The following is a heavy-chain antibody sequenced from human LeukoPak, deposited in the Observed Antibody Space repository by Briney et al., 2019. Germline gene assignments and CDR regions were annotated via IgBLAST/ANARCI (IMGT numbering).Heavy chain of an antibody. CDR2: ISSSSSTI. CDR1: GFTFSSYS. D-gene: IGHD3-22*01. CDR3: ASDSAFYYYDSSGYRDAFDI. J-gene: IGHJ3*02. Sequence: GGPLRLSCAASGFTFSSYSMNWVRQAPGKGLEWVSYISSSSSTIYYADSVKGRFTISRDNAKNSLYLQMNSLRAEDTAVYYCASDSAFYYYDSSGYRDAFDIWGQGTMVIVSS. V-gene: IGHV3-48*01.